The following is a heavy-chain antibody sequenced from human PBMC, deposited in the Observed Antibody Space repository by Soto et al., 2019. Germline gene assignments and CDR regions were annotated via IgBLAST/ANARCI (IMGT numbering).Heavy chain of an antibody. J-gene: IGHJ6*02. CDR1: GFTFSSYG. CDR2: IWYDGSNK. Sequence: QVQLVESGGGVVQPGRSMRLSCAASGFTFSSYGMHWVRQAPGKGLEWVAVIWYDGSNKYYADSVKGRFTISRDNSKNALYLQMSSLRAEDTAVYYCARDYGGRMGVWGQGTTVTVSS. D-gene: IGHD4-17*01. CDR3: ARDYGGRMGV. V-gene: IGHV3-33*01.